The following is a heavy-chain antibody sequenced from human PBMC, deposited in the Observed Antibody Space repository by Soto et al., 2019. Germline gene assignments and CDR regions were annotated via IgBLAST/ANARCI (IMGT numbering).Heavy chain of an antibody. V-gene: IGHV4-4*02. D-gene: IGHD1-26*01. CDR1: DGSISGSNW. Sequence: SVTRTVADGSISGSNWWRWVQKPPGKGLEWIGEIYHSGSTNYNPSLKSRVTISVDKSKNQFSLKLSSVTAADTAVYYCARGWELVIGIGWFDPWGQGTLVTVSS. CDR3: ARGWELVIGIGWFDP. J-gene: IGHJ5*02. CDR2: IYHSGST.